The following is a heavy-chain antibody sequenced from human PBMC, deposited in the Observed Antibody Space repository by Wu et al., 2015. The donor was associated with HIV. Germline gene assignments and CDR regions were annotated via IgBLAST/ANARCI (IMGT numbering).Heavy chain of an antibody. CDR3: ARCIAAAWVRWGSTYYYYSGRR. Sequence: QVQLVQSGAEVKKPGSSVKVSCKASGGTFSSYAISWVRQAPGQGLEWMGGIIPIFGTANYAQKFQGRVTITADESTSTAYMELSSLRSEDTAVYYCARCIAAAWVRWGSTYYYYSGRRGDERDHGPPSP. CDR2: IIPIFGTA. J-gene: IGHJ6*03. D-gene: IGHD6-13*01. CDR1: GGTFSSYA. V-gene: IGHV1-69*12.